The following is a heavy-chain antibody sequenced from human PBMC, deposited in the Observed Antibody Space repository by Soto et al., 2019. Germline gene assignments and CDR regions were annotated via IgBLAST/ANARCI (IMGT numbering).Heavy chain of an antibody. CDR2: ISGSGGST. V-gene: IGHV3-23*01. CDR3: AKVGYCSGGSCYHAEYFQH. J-gene: IGHJ1*01. D-gene: IGHD2-15*01. Sequence: EVQLLESGGGLVQPGGSLRLSCAASGFTFSSYAMSWVRQAPGKGLEWVSAISGSGGSTYYADSVKGRFTISRDNSKNTLYLQMNSQRAEDTAVYYCAKVGYCSGGSCYHAEYFQHWGQGTLVTVSS. CDR1: GFTFSSYA.